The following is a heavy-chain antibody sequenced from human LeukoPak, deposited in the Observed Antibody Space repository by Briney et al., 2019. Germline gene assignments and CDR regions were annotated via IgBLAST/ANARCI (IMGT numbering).Heavy chain of an antibody. J-gene: IGHJ4*02. D-gene: IGHD6-13*01. CDR3: AVTGYSSSWRFDY. CDR1: GYTFTDYA. CDR2: INVGNGNT. Sequence: GASVKVSCKASGYTFTDYAMHWVRQAPGQRLEWMGWINVGNGNTKYSQKFQGRVTITRDTSASTAHMELSSLGSEDTAVYYCAVTGYSSSWRFDYWGQGTLVTVSS. V-gene: IGHV1-3*01.